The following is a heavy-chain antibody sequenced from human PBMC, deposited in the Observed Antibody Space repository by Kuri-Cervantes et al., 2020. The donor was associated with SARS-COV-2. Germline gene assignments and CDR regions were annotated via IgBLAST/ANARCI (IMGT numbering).Heavy chain of an antibody. CDR3: AGGYTGWISN. Sequence: ESLKISCTVSGDSISSYYWSWIRQPAGKGLERIGRIYISGSTNYNPSLESRVTMSIDTSRNQFSLRLSSVTAADTAVYYCAGGYTGWISNWGQGTLVTVSS. CDR1: GDSISSYY. D-gene: IGHD2-2*03. V-gene: IGHV4-4*07. CDR2: IYISGST. J-gene: IGHJ4*02.